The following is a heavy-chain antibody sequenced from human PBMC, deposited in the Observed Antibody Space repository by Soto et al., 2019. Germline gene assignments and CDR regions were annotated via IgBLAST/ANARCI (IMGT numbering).Heavy chain of an antibody. CDR1: GGTFSSYA. D-gene: IGHD3-16*01. J-gene: IGHJ5*02. V-gene: IGHV1-69*06. CDR3: ARDRITFGGVPQPNWFDP. Sequence: KVSCKASGGTFSSYAISWVRQAPGQGLEWMGGIIPIFGTANYAQKFQGRVTITADKSTSTAYMELSSLRSEDTAVYYCARDRITFGGVPQPNWFDPWGQGTLVTVSS. CDR2: IIPIFGTA.